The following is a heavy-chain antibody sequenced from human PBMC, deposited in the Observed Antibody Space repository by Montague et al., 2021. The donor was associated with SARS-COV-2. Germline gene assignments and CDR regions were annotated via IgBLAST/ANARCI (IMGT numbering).Heavy chain of an antibody. CDR1: GFSLTTRTVG. CDR2: IYSNDDK. CDR3: AHLIRYYDIFTGIPFDY. V-gene: IGHV2-5*01. Sequence: PALVKPTQTLTLTCTFSGFSLTTRTVGVGWIRQPPGKALEWLALIYSNDDKRYSPSLQNRLTITKDPSKNQVVLRMTNMDPVDTATYYCAHLIRYYDIFTGIPFDYWGQGILVAVSS. D-gene: IGHD3-9*01. J-gene: IGHJ4*02.